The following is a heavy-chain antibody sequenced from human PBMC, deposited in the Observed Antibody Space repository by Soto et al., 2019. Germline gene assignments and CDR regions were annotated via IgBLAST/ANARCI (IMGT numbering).Heavy chain of an antibody. Sequence: QVQLVESGGGLVKPGGSLRLSCAASGIVFSDYMSWVRQAPGKGLEWLSYISGSGRTIYSADSVKGRFTISRDNATNSLYLQLNNVRTEDTAVYYYAGLPFPWGWFDPWGQGTLFTVSS. CDR3: AGLPFPWGWFDP. CDR2: ISGSGRTI. V-gene: IGHV3-11*01. J-gene: IGHJ5*02. D-gene: IGHD3-16*01. CDR1: GIVFSDY.